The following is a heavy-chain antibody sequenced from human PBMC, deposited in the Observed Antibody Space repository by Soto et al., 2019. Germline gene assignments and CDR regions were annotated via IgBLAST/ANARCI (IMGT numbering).Heavy chain of an antibody. D-gene: IGHD6-13*01. J-gene: IGHJ4*02. V-gene: IGHV3-73*01. CDR1: GFTFSGSA. CDR3: TTTPFIAAAGTL. Sequence: EVQLMESGGGLVQPGGSLKLSCAASGFTFSGSAMHWVRQASGKGLEWVGRIRSKANSYATAYAASVKGRFTISRDDSKNTAYLQMNSLKTEDTAVYYCTTTPFIAAAGTLWGQGTLVTVSS. CDR2: IRSKANSYAT.